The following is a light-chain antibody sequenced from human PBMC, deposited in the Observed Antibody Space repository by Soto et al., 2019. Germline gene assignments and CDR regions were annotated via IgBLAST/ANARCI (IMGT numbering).Light chain of an antibody. CDR3: QQYGSSGT. J-gene: IGKJ1*01. Sequence: ETMITQSPATLSVSPGERATLSCRASQSVSSNLAWYQQKPGQAPRLLIYGASTRATGIPARFSGSGSGTDFTLTISRLEPEDFAVYYCQQYGSSGTFGQGTKVDI. V-gene: IGKV3-15*01. CDR1: QSVSSN. CDR2: GAS.